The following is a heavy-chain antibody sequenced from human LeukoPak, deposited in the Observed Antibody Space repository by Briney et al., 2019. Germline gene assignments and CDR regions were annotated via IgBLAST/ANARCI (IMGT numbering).Heavy chain of an antibody. CDR1: GFTFKNYR. Sequence: GGSLSLSCTASGFTFKNYRMTWVRQAPGKGLEWVASMKDDGNEIQYVDSVKGRFTISRDNAKSSLYLQMNNLRAEDTAVYYCARNRATNDYWGQGTLVTVSS. CDR3: ARNRATNDY. CDR2: MKDDGNEI. D-gene: IGHD1-26*01. J-gene: IGHJ4*02. V-gene: IGHV3-7*01.